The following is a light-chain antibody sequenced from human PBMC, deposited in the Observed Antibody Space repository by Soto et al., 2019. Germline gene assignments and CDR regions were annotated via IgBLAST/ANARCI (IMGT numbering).Light chain of an antibody. Sequence: EIVLTQSPATLSLSPGERATLSCRASQSVSNYLAWYQQKPGQAPRLLIFGASNRATGIPPRFSGSGSGTDFSLTISSLEPEDSAIYYCQQRNFRPEITFGGGTKVEI. J-gene: IGKJ4*01. CDR3: QQRNFRPEIT. CDR1: QSVSNY. CDR2: GAS. V-gene: IGKV3-11*01.